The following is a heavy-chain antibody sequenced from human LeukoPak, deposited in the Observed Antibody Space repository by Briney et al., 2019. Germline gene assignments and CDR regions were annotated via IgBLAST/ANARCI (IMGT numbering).Heavy chain of an antibody. D-gene: IGHD3-10*01. CDR1: GFTFSSYG. CDR2: ISYDGSNK. Sequence: GRSLRLSCAASGFTFSSYGMHWVRQAPGKGLEWVAVISYDGSNKYYADSVKGRLTISRDNSKNTLYLQMNSLRAEDTAVYYCAKGWGGSGSYYVSYYYYGMDVWGQGTTVTVSS. V-gene: IGHV3-30*18. CDR3: AKGWGGSGSYYVSYYYYGMDV. J-gene: IGHJ6*02.